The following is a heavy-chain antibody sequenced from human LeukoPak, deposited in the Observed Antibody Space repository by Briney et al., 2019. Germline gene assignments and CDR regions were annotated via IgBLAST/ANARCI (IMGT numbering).Heavy chain of an antibody. J-gene: IGHJ4*02. CDR3: TTDSLERDY. CDR2: IKSKTDGGTT. Sequence: SWVRQAPGKGLEWVGRIKSKTDGGTTDYAAPVKGRFTISRDDSKNTLYLQMNSLKTEDTAVYYCTTDSLERDYWGQGTLVTVSS. V-gene: IGHV3-15*01. D-gene: IGHD1-1*01.